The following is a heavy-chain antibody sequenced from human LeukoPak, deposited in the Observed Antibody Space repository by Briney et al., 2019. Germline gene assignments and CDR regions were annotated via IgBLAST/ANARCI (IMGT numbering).Heavy chain of an antibody. Sequence: GGSLRLSCTASGFTFISHTMHWVRQAPGKGLEWVAFIRFDGSKKYYAESVKGRSTISRDNSKSTLSLQMTSLRAEDTAVYYCVKDRQYYETSGYYSDAFDFWGQGTMVSVSS. CDR1: GFTFISHT. J-gene: IGHJ3*01. D-gene: IGHD3-22*01. V-gene: IGHV3-30*02. CDR2: IRFDGSKK. CDR3: VKDRQYYETSGYYSDAFDF.